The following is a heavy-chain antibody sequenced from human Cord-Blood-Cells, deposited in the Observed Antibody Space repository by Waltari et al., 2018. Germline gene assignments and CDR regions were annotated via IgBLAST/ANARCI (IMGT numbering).Heavy chain of an antibody. Sequence: QLQLQESGPGLVKPSETLSLTCTVSGGSISSSSYYWGWIRQPPGKGLAWIGSIYYSGSTYYNPSRKSRVTISVDTSKNQFSLKLSSVTAADTAGYYCARREAFDIWGQGTMVTVSS. CDR1: GGSISSSSYY. V-gene: IGHV4-39*01. CDR3: ARREAFDI. J-gene: IGHJ3*02. CDR2: IYYSGST.